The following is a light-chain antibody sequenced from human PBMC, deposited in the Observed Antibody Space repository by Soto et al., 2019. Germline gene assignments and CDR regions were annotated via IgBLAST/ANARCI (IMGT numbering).Light chain of an antibody. V-gene: IGKV3-11*01. CDR1: QSVSSY. Sequence: EIVLTQSPATLSLSPGERAPLSCRASQSVSSYLAWYQQNPGQAPRLLIYDASTRAAGIPARFSGSGSGTDFTLTISSLEPEDFAVYYCQQRSNWPPITFGQGTRLEIK. J-gene: IGKJ5*01. CDR3: QQRSNWPPIT. CDR2: DAS.